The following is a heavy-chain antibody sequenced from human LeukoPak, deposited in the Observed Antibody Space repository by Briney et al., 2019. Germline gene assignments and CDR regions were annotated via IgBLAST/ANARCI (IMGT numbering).Heavy chain of an antibody. CDR2: ISSSGSTI. CDR3: SRGPYYYDSSGYFHFDY. D-gene: IGHD3-22*01. CDR1: GFTFSDYY. V-gene: IGHV3-11*01. J-gene: IGHJ4*02. Sequence: GGSLRLSCAASGFTFSDYYMSWIRQAPGKGLEWVSYISSSGSTIYYADSVKGRFTISRDNAKNSLYLQMNSLRAEETAVYYCSRGPYYYDSSGYFHFDYWGQGTLVTVSS.